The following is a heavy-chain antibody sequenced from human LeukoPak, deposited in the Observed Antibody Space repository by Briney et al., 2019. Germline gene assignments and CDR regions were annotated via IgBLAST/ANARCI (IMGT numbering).Heavy chain of an antibody. CDR2: MNPNSGNT. CDR3: ARGFSSSWDYYMDV. Sequence: ASVKVSCKASGYTFTSYGISWVRQAPGQGLEWMGWMNPNSGNTGYAQKFQGRDTITRNTSISTAYMELSSLRSEDTAVYYCARGFSSSWDYYMDVWGKGTTVTVSS. D-gene: IGHD6-13*01. V-gene: IGHV1-8*03. J-gene: IGHJ6*03. CDR1: GYTFTSYG.